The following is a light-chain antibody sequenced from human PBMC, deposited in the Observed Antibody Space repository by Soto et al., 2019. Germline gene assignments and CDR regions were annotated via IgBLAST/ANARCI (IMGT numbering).Light chain of an antibody. CDR3: QQYDNLPLT. V-gene: IGKV1-33*01. Sequence: DIQMTQSPSSLSASVGDRVTITCQASQDIRNYLSWYQHKPGKAPDLLIYDASSLKTGVPSRFSGSGSGTYFTLSINSLQPEDIATYFCQQYDNLPLTFGPGTKLDLK. J-gene: IGKJ3*01. CDR2: DAS. CDR1: QDIRNY.